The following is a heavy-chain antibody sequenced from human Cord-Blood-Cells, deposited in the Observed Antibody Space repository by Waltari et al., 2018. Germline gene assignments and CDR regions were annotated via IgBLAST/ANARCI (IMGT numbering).Heavy chain of an antibody. CDR2: NIPIFGTA. Sequence: QVQLVQSGAEVKKPGASVKVSCKASGCPFSSYAISWVRQAPGQGLEWMGVNIPIFGTANYAQKFQGRATITADESTSTAYMELSSLRSEDTVVYYCARTHDYSNYWFDPWGQGTLVTVSS. J-gene: IGHJ5*02. D-gene: IGHD4-4*01. CDR3: ARTHDYSNYWFDP. CDR1: GCPFSSYA. V-gene: IGHV1-69*12.